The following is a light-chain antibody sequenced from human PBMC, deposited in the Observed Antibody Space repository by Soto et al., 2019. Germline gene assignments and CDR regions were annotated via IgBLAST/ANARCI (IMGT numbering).Light chain of an antibody. CDR2: GAS. CDR3: QQYSSSPEVT. Sequence: EIVLTQSPGTLSLSPGERATLSCRASQSVSSSYLAWYQQKPGQAPRLLIYGASSRATGIPDRFSGSGSGTDFTLTISRLEPEDFAVYYCQQYSSSPEVTFGQGTRQEIK. V-gene: IGKV3-20*01. J-gene: IGKJ5*01. CDR1: QSVSSSY.